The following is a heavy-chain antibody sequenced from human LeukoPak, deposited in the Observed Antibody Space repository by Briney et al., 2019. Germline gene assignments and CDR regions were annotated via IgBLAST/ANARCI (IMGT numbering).Heavy chain of an antibody. D-gene: IGHD3-10*01. CDR3: ARANGQVLFDI. V-gene: IGHV1-2*06. CDR1: GGTFSSYA. J-gene: IGHJ3*02. Sequence: ASVKVSCKASGGTFSSYAISWVRQAPGQGLEWMGRINPNSGGTNYAQKFQGRVTMTRDTSISTAYMELSRLRSDDTAVYYCARANGQVLFDIWGQGTMVTVSS. CDR2: INPNSGGT.